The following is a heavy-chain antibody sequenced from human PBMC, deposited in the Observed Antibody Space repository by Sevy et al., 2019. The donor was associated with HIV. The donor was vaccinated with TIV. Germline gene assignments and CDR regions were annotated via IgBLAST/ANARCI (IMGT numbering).Heavy chain of an antibody. V-gene: IGHV3-15*01. CDR3: ITDPAYRGYDEEVINYYFYGMDV. CDR2: IKSEFDGGAI. D-gene: IGHD5-12*01. J-gene: IGHJ6*02. Sequence: GGSLRLSCTASGFTFSSAWMSWVRQAPGKGLEWVGRIKSEFDGGAIDYAAPVKGRLSISREDSKNTVYLQMNILKTEDTAVYYCITDPAYRGYDEEVINYYFYGMDVWGQGTTVTVSS. CDR1: GFTFSSAW.